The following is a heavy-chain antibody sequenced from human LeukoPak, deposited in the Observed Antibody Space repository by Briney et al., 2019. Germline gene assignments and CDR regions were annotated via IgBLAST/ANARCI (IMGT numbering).Heavy chain of an antibody. D-gene: IGHD1-26*01. CDR3: ASQGIVGAHFDY. J-gene: IGHJ4*02. V-gene: IGHV3-21*01. CDR2: ISSSSSYV. CDR1: GFTFSSYS. Sequence: GRSLRLSCAASGFTFSSYSMNWVRQAPGKGLEWVSSISSSSSYVYYADSVKGRFTISRDNAKNSLYLQMNSLRAEDTAVYYCASQGIVGAHFDYWGQGTLVTVSS.